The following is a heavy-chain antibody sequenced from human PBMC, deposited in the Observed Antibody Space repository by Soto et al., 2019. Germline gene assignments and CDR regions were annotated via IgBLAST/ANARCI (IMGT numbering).Heavy chain of an antibody. CDR2: IYYSGST. CDR3: ARVIRYSYGSLNWFDP. V-gene: IGHV4-31*03. D-gene: IGHD5-18*01. Sequence: PSETLSLTCTVSGGSISSGGYYWSWIRQHPGKGLEWIGYIYYSGSTYYNPYLKSRVTISVDTSKNQFSLKLSSVTAADTAVYYCARVIRYSYGSLNWFDPWGQGTLVTVSS. J-gene: IGHJ5*02. CDR1: GGSISSGGYY.